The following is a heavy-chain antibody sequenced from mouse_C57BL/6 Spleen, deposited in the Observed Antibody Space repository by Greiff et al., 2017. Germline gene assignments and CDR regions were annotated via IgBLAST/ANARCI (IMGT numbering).Heavy chain of an antibody. CDR2: INPGSGGT. CDR3: ARVKATGAMDY. CDR1: GYAFTNYL. J-gene: IGHJ4*01. Sequence: VQLQQSGAELVRPGTSVKVSCKASGYAFTNYLIEWVKQRPGQGLEWIGVINPGSGGTNYNEKFKGKATLTADKSSSTAYMQLSSLTSEDSAVYFCARVKATGAMDYWGQGTSVTVSS. D-gene: IGHD3-2*02. V-gene: IGHV1-54*01.